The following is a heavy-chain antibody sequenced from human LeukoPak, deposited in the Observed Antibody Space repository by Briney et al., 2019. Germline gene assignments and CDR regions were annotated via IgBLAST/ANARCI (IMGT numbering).Heavy chain of an antibody. V-gene: IGHV3-74*01. D-gene: IGHD5-18*01. CDR2: INSDGSST. Sequence: GGSLRLSCAASGFTFSSYWMHWVRQAPGKGLVWVSRINSDGSSTSYADSVKGRFTISRDNAKNTLYLQMNSLRVEDTAVYYCAKDWGYTTMVSYYFDYWGQGALVTVSS. CDR3: AKDWGYTTMVSYYFDY. CDR1: GFTFSSYW. J-gene: IGHJ4*02.